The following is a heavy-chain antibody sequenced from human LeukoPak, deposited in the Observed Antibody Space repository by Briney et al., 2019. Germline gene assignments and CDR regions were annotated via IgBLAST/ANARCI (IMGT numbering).Heavy chain of an antibody. J-gene: IGHJ4*02. Sequence: ASVKVSCKASGYTFTGYYMHWVRQAPGQGLEWMGWINPNSGGTNYARKFQGRVTMTRDTSISTAYMELSRLRSDDTAVYYCARGSDLLWFGEFYFVWGQGTLVTVSS. CDR3: ARGSDLLWFGEFYFV. CDR2: INPNSGGT. CDR1: GYTFTGYY. V-gene: IGHV1-2*02. D-gene: IGHD3-10*01.